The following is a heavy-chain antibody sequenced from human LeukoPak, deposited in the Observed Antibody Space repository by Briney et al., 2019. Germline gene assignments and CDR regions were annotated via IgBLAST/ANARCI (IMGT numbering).Heavy chain of an antibody. J-gene: IGHJ4*02. Sequence: SVKVSCKASGFTFTSSAMQWVRQARGQRLEWIGWIVVGSGNTNYAQKFQERVTITRDMSTSTAYMELSSLRPEDTAVYYCAADLSSGSGYYGGVYWGQGTLVTVSS. CDR1: GFTFTSSA. CDR2: IVVGSGNT. D-gene: IGHD3-22*01. CDR3: AADLSSGSGYYGGVY. V-gene: IGHV1-58*02.